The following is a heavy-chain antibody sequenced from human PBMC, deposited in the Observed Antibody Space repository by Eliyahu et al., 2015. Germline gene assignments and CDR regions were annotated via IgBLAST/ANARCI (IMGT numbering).Heavy chain of an antibody. Sequence: EVKKPGSSVKVSCKASGGTFSSYAISWVRQAPGQGLEWMGGIIPIFGTANYAQKFQGRVTITADESTSTAYMELSSLRSEDTAVYYCARDYRKRYGSGSGFDPWGQGTLVTVSS. D-gene: IGHD3-10*01. CDR3: ARDYRKRYGSGSGFDP. V-gene: IGHV1-69*01. J-gene: IGHJ5*02. CDR1: GGTFSSYA. CDR2: IIPIFGTA.